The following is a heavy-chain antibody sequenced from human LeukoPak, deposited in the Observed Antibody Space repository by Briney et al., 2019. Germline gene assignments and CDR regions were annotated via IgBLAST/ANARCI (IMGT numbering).Heavy chain of an antibody. CDR3: ARGRGYTGSPVDY. J-gene: IGHJ4*02. Sequence: PGGSLRLSCAASRFTFSRSNMHWVRQAPGKGLVWVSRSNSDGSSTSYADSVKGRFTVSRDNAKNTLYLQMNSLRAEDTAVFYCARGRGYTGSPVDYWGQGTLVTVSS. CDR1: RFTFSRSN. D-gene: IGHD1-26*01. V-gene: IGHV3-74*01. CDR2: SNSDGSST.